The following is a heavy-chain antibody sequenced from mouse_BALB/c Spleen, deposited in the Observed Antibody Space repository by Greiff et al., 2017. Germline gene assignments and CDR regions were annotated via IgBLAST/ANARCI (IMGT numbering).Heavy chain of an antibody. D-gene: IGHD1-1*01. Sequence: DVKLVESGGGLVKPGGSLKLSCAASGFAFSSYDMSWVRQTPEKRLEWVAYISSGGGSTYYPDTVKGRFTISRDNAKNTLYLQMSSLKSEDTAMYYCARHGNYGTPFAYWGQGTLVTVSA. CDR3: ARHGNYGTPFAY. CDR1: GFAFSSYD. V-gene: IGHV5-12-1*01. J-gene: IGHJ3*01. CDR2: ISSGGGST.